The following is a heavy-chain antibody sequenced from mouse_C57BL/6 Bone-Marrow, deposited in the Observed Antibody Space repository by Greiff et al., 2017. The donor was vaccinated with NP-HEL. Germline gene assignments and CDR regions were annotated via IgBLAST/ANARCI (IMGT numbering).Heavy chain of an antibody. V-gene: IGHV5-4*01. CDR1: GFTFSSYA. CDR2: ISDGGSYT. J-gene: IGHJ2*01. CDR3: ASPLFDY. Sequence: EVQVVESGGGLVKPGGSLKLSCAASGFTFSSYAMSWVHQTPEKRLEWVATISDGGSYTYYPDNVKGRFTISRDNAKNNLYLQMSHLKSEDTAMYYCASPLFDYWGQGTTLTVSS.